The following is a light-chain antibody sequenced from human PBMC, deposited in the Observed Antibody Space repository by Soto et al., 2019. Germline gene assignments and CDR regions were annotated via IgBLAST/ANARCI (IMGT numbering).Light chain of an antibody. CDR2: KAS. CDR3: QQYNSYSPWT. V-gene: IGKV1-5*03. J-gene: IGKJ1*01. Sequence: DIQMTQSPSTLSASVGDRVTITCRASQSISSWLAWYQQKPGRAPKLLIYKASSLDSGVPSRFSGSGSGTEFTLTISSLQPDDFATYYCQQYNSYSPWTFGPGTKVDIK. CDR1: QSISSW.